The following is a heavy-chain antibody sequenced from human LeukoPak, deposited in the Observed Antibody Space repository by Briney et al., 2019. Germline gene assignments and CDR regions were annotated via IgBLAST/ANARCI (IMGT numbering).Heavy chain of an antibody. J-gene: IGHJ4*02. CDR2: VSTDSGNS. V-gene: IGHV1-8*02. CDR3: ARGVSRGVDY. CDR1: GYTFTNYD. D-gene: IGHD3-16*01. Sequence: ASVKVSCKASGYTFTNYDINWVRQATGQGLEWLGWVSTDSGNSDSAQKFQGGITLTRDTSISTVFLELRNVRSDDTAVYYCARGVSRGVDYWGQGTLVTVSS.